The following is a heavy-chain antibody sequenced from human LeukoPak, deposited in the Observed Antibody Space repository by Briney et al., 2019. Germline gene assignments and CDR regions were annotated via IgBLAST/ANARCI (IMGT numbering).Heavy chain of an antibody. D-gene: IGHD6-13*01. J-gene: IGHJ4*02. CDR2: ISGSGGST. Sequence: GGSLRLSCAASGFTFSSYAMSWVRQAPGKGLEWVSAISGSGGSTYYADSVKGRFTISRDNSKHTLYLQMTSLRAEDTAVYYCAKASLYSSSPGWGQGTLVTVSS. CDR1: GFTFSSYA. V-gene: IGHV3-23*01. CDR3: AKASLYSSSPG.